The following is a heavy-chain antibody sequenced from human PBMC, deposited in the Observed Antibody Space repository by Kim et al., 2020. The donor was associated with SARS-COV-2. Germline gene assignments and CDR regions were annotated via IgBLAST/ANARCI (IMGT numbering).Heavy chain of an antibody. Sequence: KYYADSVKGRFTISRDNSKNTLYLQMNSLRAEDTAVYYCASSDTAMVGGYWGQGTLVTVSS. CDR2: K. V-gene: IGHV3-30*03. CDR3: ASSDTAMVGGY. D-gene: IGHD5-18*01. J-gene: IGHJ4*02.